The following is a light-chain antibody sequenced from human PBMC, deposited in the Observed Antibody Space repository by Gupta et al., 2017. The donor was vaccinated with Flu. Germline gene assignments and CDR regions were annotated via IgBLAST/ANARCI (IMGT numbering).Light chain of an antibody. V-gene: IGKV1-5*03. CDR3: QQYNSYLWT. J-gene: IGKJ1*01. Sequence: DIQMTQSPSTLSASVGDRVTITCRASQSISIWLAWYQQKPRKAPKLLIYKASTLESGVPSRFSGSGSGTEFTLTISSLQPDDFATYYCQQYNSYLWTFGQGTKVEIK. CDR2: KAS. CDR1: QSISIW.